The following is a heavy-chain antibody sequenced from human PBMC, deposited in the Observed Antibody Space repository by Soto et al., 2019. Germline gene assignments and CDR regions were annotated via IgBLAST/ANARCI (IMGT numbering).Heavy chain of an antibody. CDR3: FGPPPLYDSSGYYFY. CDR2: IYGGGST. CDR1: GFTDSRNY. Sequence: EVQLVESGGGLVQPGESLRLSCAASGFTDSRNYMSWVRQAPGKGLEWVSVIYGGGSTYYAESVKGRFTISRDNSKKTLYLQMNSLRAGDTAVYYCFGPPPLYDSSGYYFYWGQGILVTVSS. V-gene: IGHV3-66*01. J-gene: IGHJ4*02. D-gene: IGHD3-22*01.